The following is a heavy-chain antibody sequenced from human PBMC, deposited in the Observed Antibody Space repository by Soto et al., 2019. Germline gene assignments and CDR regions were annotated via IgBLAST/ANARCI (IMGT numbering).Heavy chain of an antibody. D-gene: IGHD3-9*01. V-gene: IGHV3-74*01. Sequence: GGSLRLSCAASGFTFSSYWMHWVRQAPGKGLVWVSRINSDGSSTSYADSVKGRFTISRDNAENTLYLQMNSLRAEDTAVYYCATNPLTPPTLPDDAFDIWGQGTMVTVSS. CDR1: GFTFSSYW. CDR3: ATNPLTPPTLPDDAFDI. CDR2: INSDGSST. J-gene: IGHJ3*02.